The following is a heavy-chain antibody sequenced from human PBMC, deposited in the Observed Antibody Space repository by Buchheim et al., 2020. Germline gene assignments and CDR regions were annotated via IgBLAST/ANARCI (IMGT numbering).Heavy chain of an antibody. CDR2: ISYDGSNK. J-gene: IGHJ4*02. CDR1: GFTFSSYG. Sequence: QVQLVESGGSVVQPGRSLRLSCAASGFTFSSYGMHWVRQAPGKGLEWVAVISYDGSNKYYADSVKGRFTISRDNSKNMLYLQMDSLRAEDTAVYYCAKCSGGSTNCYGGDDYWGQGTL. D-gene: IGHD2-2*01. V-gene: IGHV3-30*18. CDR3: AKCSGGSTNCYGGDDY.